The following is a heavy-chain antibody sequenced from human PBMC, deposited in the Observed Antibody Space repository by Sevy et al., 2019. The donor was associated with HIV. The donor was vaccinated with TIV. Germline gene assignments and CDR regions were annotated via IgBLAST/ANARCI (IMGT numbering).Heavy chain of an antibody. CDR1: GFTFSNYA. J-gene: IGHJ6*02. CDR3: AKVAVVVPVADYGMDV. V-gene: IGHV3-23*01. CDR2: ISRSGGSK. Sequence: GGSLRLSCAASGFTFSNYAMSWVRQAPGKGLEWVSSISRSGGSKYYADSVKGRFTIARDNSKNTQYMQMKNLLAEDTAVYYGAKVAVVVPVADYGMDVWGQGTTVTVSS. D-gene: IGHD2-2*01.